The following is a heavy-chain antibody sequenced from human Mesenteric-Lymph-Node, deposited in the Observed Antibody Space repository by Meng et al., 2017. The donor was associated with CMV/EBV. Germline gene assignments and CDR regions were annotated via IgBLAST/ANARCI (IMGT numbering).Heavy chain of an antibody. D-gene: IGHD4-23*01. V-gene: IGHV3-48*03. CDR2: ISSSGSTI. Sequence: GESLKISCAACGFTFSSYEMIWVRQAPGKGLEWVSYISSSGSTIYYADSVKGRFTISRDSAKNSLYLQMNSLRAEDTAVYYCARDRRRWAFDIWGQGTMVTVSS. J-gene: IGHJ3*02. CDR1: GFTFSSYE. CDR3: ARDRRRWAFDI.